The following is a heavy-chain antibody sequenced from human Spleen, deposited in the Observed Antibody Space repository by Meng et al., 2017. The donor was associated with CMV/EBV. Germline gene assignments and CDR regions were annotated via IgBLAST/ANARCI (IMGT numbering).Heavy chain of an antibody. V-gene: IGHV3-33*06. J-gene: IGHJ6*02. CDR1: GFTFSSYG. Sequence: GGSLRLSCAASGFTFSSYGMHWVRQAPGKGLEWVAVIWYDGSNKYYADSVKGRFTISRDNSKNTLYLQMNSLRAEDTAVYYCAKGSGYYIVYYYYGMDVWGQGTTVTVSS. CDR2: IWYDGSNK. CDR3: AKGSGYYIVYYYYGMDV. D-gene: IGHD3-3*01.